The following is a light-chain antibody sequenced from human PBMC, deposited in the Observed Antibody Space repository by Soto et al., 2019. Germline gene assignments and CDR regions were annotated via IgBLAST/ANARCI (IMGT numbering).Light chain of an antibody. J-gene: IGKJ3*01. Sequence: EIVLTQSPATLSLSPGERATLSCRASQSVSSYLAWYQQKPGQAPRLLIYDASNRATGIPDRFSGSGSGTDFTLTISSLEPEDFAVYYCQQRSNWPFTFGPGTNVDIK. CDR1: QSVSSY. CDR3: QQRSNWPFT. V-gene: IGKV3-11*01. CDR2: DAS.